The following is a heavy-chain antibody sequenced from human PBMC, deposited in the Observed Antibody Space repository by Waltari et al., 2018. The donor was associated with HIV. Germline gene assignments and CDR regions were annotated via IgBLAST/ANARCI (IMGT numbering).Heavy chain of an antibody. CDR1: EFTVSKRY. CDR2: IYSDCRT. CDR3: ARDTYGGMGGVDS. J-gene: IGHJ4*02. D-gene: IGHD4-17*01. V-gene: IGHV3-53*01. Sequence: EVQLVESGGDLIQPGGSLRLSCIASEFTVSKRYMSWVRQAPGKGLEWVSIIYSDCRTYYADSVKGRFTISRDNYKNTLYLQMNSLRVEDTAVYYCARDTYGGMGGVDSWGQGTLVTVSS.